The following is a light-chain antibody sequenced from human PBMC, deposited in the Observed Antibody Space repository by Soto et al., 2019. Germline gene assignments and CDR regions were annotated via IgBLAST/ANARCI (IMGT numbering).Light chain of an antibody. V-gene: IGKV3-20*01. CDR2: GAS. J-gene: IGKJ1*01. CDR3: QQYGSSGT. CDR1: QSVRRIY. Sequence: IVLTQAPGTLSLSAGERATLSWGASQSVRRIYLAWYQQKPGQAPGVFISGASSRATGIPDRFSGTGSGTYFPLPIRRMEPEDFAVDDCQQYGSSGTFGQGTKVDIK.